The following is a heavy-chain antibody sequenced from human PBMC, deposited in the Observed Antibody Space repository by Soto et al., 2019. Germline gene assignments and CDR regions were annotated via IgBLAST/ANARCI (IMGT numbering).Heavy chain of an antibody. J-gene: IGHJ6*02. D-gene: IGHD2-2*01. CDR2: IWYDGSNK. CDR1: GFTFSSYG. V-gene: IGHV3-33*01. Sequence: QVQLVESGGGVVQPGRSLRLSCAASGFTFSSYGMHWVRQAPGKGLEWVAVIWYDGSNKYYADSVKGRFTISRDNSKNTLYLQMNSLRADDTAVYYCARGGYCSSTSCSTYYYGMDVWGQGTTVTLSS. CDR3: ARGGYCSSTSCSTYYYGMDV.